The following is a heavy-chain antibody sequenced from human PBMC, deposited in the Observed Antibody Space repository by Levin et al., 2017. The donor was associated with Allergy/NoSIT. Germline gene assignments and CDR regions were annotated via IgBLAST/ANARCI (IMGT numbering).Heavy chain of an antibody. J-gene: IGHJ4*02. V-gene: IGHV3-21*01. Sequence: GGSLRLSCAASGSTFSSYSMNWVRQAPGKGLEWVSSISSSSSYIYYADSVKGRFTISRDNAKNSLYLQMNSLRAEDTAVYYCARAIIAAAAPTDYWGQGTLVTVSS. CDR3: ARAIIAAAAPTDY. CDR2: ISSSSSYI. CDR1: GSTFSSYS. D-gene: IGHD6-13*01.